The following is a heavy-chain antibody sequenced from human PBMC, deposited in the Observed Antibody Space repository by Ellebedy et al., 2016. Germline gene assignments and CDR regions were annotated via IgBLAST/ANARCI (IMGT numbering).Heavy chain of an antibody. Sequence: SETLSLTXTVSGGSISSSSYYWGWIRQPPGKGLEWIGSIYYSGSTYYNPSLKSRVTISVDTSKNQFSLKLSSVTAADTAVYYCARRGTTVTTSSLDYWGQGTLVTVSS. CDR1: GGSISSSSYY. J-gene: IGHJ4*02. D-gene: IGHD4-11*01. CDR3: ARRGTTVTTSSLDY. CDR2: IYYSGST. V-gene: IGHV4-39*01.